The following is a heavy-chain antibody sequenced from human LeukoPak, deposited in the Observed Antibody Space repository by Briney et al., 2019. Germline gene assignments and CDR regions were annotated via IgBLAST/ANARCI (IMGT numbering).Heavy chain of an antibody. V-gene: IGHV1-18*01. D-gene: IGHD2-2*01. CDR1: GYTFTSYG. CDR3: ARGGCSSTSCYLPIGYYYGMDV. CDR2: ISAYNGNT. Sequence: ASVRVSCKASGYTFTSYGISWVRQAPGQGLEWMGWISAYNGNTNYAQKLQGRVTMTTDTSTSTANMELRSLRSDDTAVYYCARGGCSSTSCYLPIGYYYGMDVWGQGTTVTVSS. J-gene: IGHJ6*02.